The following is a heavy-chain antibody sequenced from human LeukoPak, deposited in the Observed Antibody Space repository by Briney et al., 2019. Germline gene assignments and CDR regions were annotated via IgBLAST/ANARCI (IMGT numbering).Heavy chain of an antibody. V-gene: IGHV4-34*01. CDR3: ARGGYYGSGNDFRFDP. J-gene: IGHJ5*02. CDR1: GGSFSGYY. CDR2: INHSGST. D-gene: IGHD3-10*01. Sequence: SETLSLTCAVYGGSFSGYYWSWIRQPPGKGLEWIGEINHSGSTNYKPSLRSRVTISVDTSKNQFSLKLSSVTAADTAVYYCARGGYYGSGNDFRFDPWGQGTLVTVSS.